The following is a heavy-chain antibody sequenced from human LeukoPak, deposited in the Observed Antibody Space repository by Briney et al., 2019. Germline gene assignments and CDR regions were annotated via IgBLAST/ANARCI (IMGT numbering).Heavy chain of an antibody. CDR3: AKGVLLPSGYNGGWFFDY. D-gene: IGHD6-19*01. CDR1: GFTFSSYA. CDR2: ITSGGST. Sequence: GGSQRLSCAASGFTFSSYAMSWVRQAPGKGLEWVSAITSGGSTYYADSVKGRFTISRDNSKNTLYLQMNSLRAEDTAVYYCAKGVLLPSGYNGGWFFDYWGQGTLVTVSS. V-gene: IGHV3-23*01. J-gene: IGHJ4*02.